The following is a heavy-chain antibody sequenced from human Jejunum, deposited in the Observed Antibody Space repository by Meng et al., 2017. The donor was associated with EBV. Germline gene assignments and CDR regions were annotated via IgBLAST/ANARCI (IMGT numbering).Heavy chain of an antibody. D-gene: IGHD5-12*01. CDR1: GGSISSNNW. CDR2: IYHGDRT. Sequence: GECQGWGPGLGKASETLSLTWVVSGGSISSNNWWSWVRQPPGKGLEWIGEIYHGDRTNYNPSLKSRVTVSVDTSKNQFSLRLTSVTDADTAVYYCARVAYDEAFAGWFDPWGQGTLVTVSS. V-gene: IGHV4-4*02. CDR3: ARVAYDEAFAGWFDP. J-gene: IGHJ5*02.